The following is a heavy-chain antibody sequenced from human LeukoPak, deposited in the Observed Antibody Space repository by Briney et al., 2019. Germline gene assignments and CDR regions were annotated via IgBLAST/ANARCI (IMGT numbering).Heavy chain of an antibody. CDR3: ARHSSSWYSPLRY. J-gene: IGHJ4*02. D-gene: IGHD6-13*01. CDR1: GDSISSGDYY. Sequence: PSETLSLTCTVSGDSISSGDYYWSWIRQPAGKGLEWIGRISSSGSTYYNPSLKSRVTISVDTSKNQFSLKLSSVTAADTAVYYCARHSSSWYSPLRYWGQGTLVTVSS. V-gene: IGHV4-39*01. CDR2: ISSSGST.